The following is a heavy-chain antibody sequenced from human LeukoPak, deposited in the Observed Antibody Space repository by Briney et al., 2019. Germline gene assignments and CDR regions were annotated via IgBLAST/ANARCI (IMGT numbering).Heavy chain of an antibody. J-gene: IGHJ4*02. Sequence: GGSLRLSCAASGFTFDDSAIHWVRQAPGKGLEWVSLISWDGGSTYYADSVKGRFTISRDNSKNSLYLQMNSLKTEDTALYYCAKDSTPNTYQLPSSGWYSPLDYWGQGTLVTVSS. D-gene: IGHD6-19*01. CDR2: ISWDGGST. CDR3: AKDSTPNTYQLPSSGWYSPLDY. V-gene: IGHV3-43D*03. CDR1: GFTFDDSA.